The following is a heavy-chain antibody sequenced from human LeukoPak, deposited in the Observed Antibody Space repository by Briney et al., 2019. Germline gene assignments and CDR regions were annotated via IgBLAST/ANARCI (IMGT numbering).Heavy chain of an antibody. CDR3: AKPPIQLWNPYYFDY. D-gene: IGHD5-18*01. J-gene: IGHJ4*02. CDR1: GSTFSSYA. Sequence: GGSLRLSCAASGSTFSSYAMSWVRQAPGKGLEWVSAISGSSGSAYYADSVKGRFTISRDNSKNTLYLQMNSLRAEDTAVYYCAKPPIQLWNPYYFDYWGQGTLVTVSS. CDR2: ISGSSGSA. V-gene: IGHV3-23*01.